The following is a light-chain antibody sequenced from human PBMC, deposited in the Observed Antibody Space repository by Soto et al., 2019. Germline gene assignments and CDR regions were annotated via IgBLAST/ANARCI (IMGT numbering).Light chain of an antibody. J-gene: IGKJ1*01. CDR2: KAS. CDR1: QSISNW. Sequence: DIQMTQSPSTLTASVGDRVTITCRASQSISNWLAWYQQKPGKAPKLLIYKASSLESGVPSRFSGSGSGTEFTLTISSLQPDDFATYYCQKYNSAPPTFGQGTKVDI. V-gene: IGKV1-5*03. CDR3: QKYNSAPPT.